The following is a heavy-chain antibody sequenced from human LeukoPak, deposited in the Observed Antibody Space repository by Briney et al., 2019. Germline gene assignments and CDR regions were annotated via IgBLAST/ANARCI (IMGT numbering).Heavy chain of an antibody. CDR3: ARHGGETLVATILHAFDI. CDR1: GGSVRSYS. J-gene: IGHJ3*02. D-gene: IGHD5-24*01. CDR2: IHYSGTT. V-gene: IGHV4-59*08. Sequence: KPSETLSLTCCVSGGSVRSYSWSWIRQPPGKGLEWIGYIHYSGTTNYKPSLKSRVIISVETTKNQFSLKLSSVTAADTAVYYCARHGGETLVATILHAFDIWGQGTMVTVSS.